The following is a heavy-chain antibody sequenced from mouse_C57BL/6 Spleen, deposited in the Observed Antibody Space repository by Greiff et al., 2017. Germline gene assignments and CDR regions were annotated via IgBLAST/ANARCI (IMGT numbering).Heavy chain of an antibody. Sequence: DVQLQESGPELVKPGASVKMSCKASGYTFTDYNMHWVKQSHGKSLEWIGYINPNNGGTSYNQKFKGKATLTVNKSSSTAYMELRSLTSEDSAVYYCAGGYDPGYFDYWGQGTTLTVSS. CDR2: INPNNGGT. J-gene: IGHJ2*01. V-gene: IGHV1-22*01. CDR1: GYTFTDYN. CDR3: AGGYDPGYFDY. D-gene: IGHD2-2*01.